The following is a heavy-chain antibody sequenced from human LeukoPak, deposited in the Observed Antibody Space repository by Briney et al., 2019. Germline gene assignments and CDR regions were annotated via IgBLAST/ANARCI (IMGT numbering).Heavy chain of an antibody. CDR3: ARDKSFPNAFDI. Sequence: GGSLRLSCAASGFTFSIYSMNWVRQAPGKGPEWVSSISSSSSYIYYADSVKGRFTISRDNAKNSLYLQMNSLRAEDTAVYYCARDKSFPNAFDIWGQGTMVTVSS. D-gene: IGHD1-26*01. V-gene: IGHV3-21*01. CDR2: ISSSSSYI. J-gene: IGHJ3*02. CDR1: GFTFSIYS.